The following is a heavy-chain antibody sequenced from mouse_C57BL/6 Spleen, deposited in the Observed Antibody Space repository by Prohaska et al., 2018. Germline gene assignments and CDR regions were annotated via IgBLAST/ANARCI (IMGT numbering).Heavy chain of an antibody. D-gene: IGHD1-1*01. Sequence: WVKQRSGQGLEWIGMIHPNSGSTNYNEMFKSKATLTVDKSSSTAYMQLSSLTSEDSAVYYCTNYYGSSYWFAYWGQGTLVTVSA. CDR2: IHPNSGST. CDR3: TNYYGSSYWFAY. V-gene: IGHV1-64*01. J-gene: IGHJ3*01.